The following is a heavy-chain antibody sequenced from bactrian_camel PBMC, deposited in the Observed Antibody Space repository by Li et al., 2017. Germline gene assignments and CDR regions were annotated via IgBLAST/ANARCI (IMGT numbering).Heavy chain of an antibody. CDR1: GFTFAGSD. CDR3: AAGPWYTDGYKY. Sequence: VQLVESGGGSVQAGEALTLSCTASGFTFAGSDIAWYRLGQGDECELVSSIRRNGRINHGDSVKGRCTIARDNTKNTVYLQIISLESEDTALYYCAAGPWYTDGYKYWGQGTQVTVS. CDR2: IRRNGRI. J-gene: IGHJ4*01. V-gene: IGHV3S66*01. D-gene: IGHD6*01.